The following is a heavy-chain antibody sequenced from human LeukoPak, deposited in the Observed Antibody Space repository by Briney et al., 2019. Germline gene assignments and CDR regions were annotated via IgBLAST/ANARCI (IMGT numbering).Heavy chain of an antibody. Sequence: PGGSLRLSCAASGFTFSDYYMSWIRQAPGKGLEWVSSISSSSSYIYYADSVKGRFTISRDNAKNSLYLQMNSLRAEDTAVYYCARENYYDSSGYAAEGDWFDPWGQGTLVTVSS. D-gene: IGHD3-22*01. CDR1: GFTFSDYY. CDR3: ARENYYDSSGYAAEGDWFDP. J-gene: IGHJ5*02. V-gene: IGHV3-11*06. CDR2: ISSSSSYI.